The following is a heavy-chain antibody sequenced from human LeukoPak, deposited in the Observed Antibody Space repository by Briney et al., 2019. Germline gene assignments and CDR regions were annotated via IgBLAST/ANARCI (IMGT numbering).Heavy chain of an antibody. Sequence: PSETLSLTFTVSGGSISSYYWSWIRQPPRKGLEWIGYVFYSGSINYNPSLKSRVTISIDASKNQFSLKLSSVTAADTAVYYCARLTSGTHPNFDYWGQGTLVTVSS. CDR1: GGSISSYY. V-gene: IGHV4-59*08. D-gene: IGHD3-10*01. CDR3: ARLTSGTHPNFDY. J-gene: IGHJ4*02. CDR2: VFYSGSI.